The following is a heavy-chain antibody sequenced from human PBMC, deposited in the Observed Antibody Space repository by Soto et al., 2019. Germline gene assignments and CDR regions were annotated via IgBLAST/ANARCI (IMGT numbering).Heavy chain of an antibody. V-gene: IGHV3-64*01. CDR1: GFSFSTYT. CDR3: ARDGYGDYVFDN. D-gene: IGHD4-17*01. Sequence: EVQLVESGGGLVQPGGSLRLSCAASGFSFSTYTMHWVRLAPGTGLEYVSAINSEGDRTYYANSVKGRFIISRDNSKNTLYLQMGSLRDDDMALYFCARDGYGDYVFDNRGQGTLVTVSS. J-gene: IGHJ4*02. CDR2: INSEGDRT.